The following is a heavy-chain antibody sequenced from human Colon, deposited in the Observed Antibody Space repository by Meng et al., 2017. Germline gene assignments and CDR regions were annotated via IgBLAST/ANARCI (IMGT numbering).Heavy chain of an antibody. CDR2: INGDGSST. CDR3: TRDFDAPTNC. V-gene: IGHV3-74*01. CDR1: GFTFSTYW. Sequence: AQLGESGGGIVQPGGSLRLSCAASGFTFSTYWMHWVRQTPGKGLVWVSRINGDGSSTSYADAVKGRFTISRDNAKNTLYLQMSSLTADDTAVYYCTRDFDAPTNCWGQGTLVTVSS. J-gene: IGHJ4*02.